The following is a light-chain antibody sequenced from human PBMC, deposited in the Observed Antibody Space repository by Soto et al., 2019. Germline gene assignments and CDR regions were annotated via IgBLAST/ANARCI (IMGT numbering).Light chain of an antibody. CDR1: QDISGY. CDR2: AAS. CDR3: QHPKWA. J-gene: IGKJ1*01. V-gene: IGKV1-9*01. Sequence: IQLTQSPSSLSASVGDRVPITCRASQDISGYVAWYQQRPGRAPQLLIYAASALHTGVPSRFSGSGSGTDFTLTITSLQPEDFGTYYCQHPKWAFGQGTTVEI.